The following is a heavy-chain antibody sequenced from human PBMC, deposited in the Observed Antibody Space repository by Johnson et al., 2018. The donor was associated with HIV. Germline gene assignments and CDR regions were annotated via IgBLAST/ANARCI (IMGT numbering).Heavy chain of an antibody. CDR2: IWYDGSNK. Sequence: QVQLVESGGGVVQPGRSLRLSCAASGFTFSSYGMHWVRQAPGKGLEWVAVIWYDGSNKYYADSVKGRFTISRDNSKNTLYLHMNSLRAEDTAVYYCARVFRGSSWYADAFDIWGQGTMVTVSS. CDR1: GFTFSSYG. J-gene: IGHJ3*02. V-gene: IGHV3-30*19. CDR3: ARVFRGSSWYADAFDI. D-gene: IGHD6-13*01.